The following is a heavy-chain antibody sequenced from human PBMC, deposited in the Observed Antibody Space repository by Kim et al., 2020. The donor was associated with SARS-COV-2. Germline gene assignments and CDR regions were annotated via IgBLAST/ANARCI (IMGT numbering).Heavy chain of an antibody. D-gene: IGHD3-10*01. CDR2: IYYSGST. J-gene: IGHJ5*02. CDR1: GGSISSGDYY. CDR3: ARGKVRGVIGRNWFDP. Sequence: SETLSLTCTVSGGSISSGDYYWSWIRQPPGKGLEWIGYIYYSGSTYYNPSLKSRVTISVDTSKNQFSLKLSSVTAADTAVYYCARGKVRGVIGRNWFDPWGQGTLVSVSS. V-gene: IGHV4-30-4*01.